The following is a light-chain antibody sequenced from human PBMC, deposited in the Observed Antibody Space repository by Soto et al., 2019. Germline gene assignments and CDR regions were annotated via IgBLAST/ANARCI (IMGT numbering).Light chain of an antibody. CDR2: LGS. J-gene: IGKJ3*01. CDR3: MQALQTLFP. CDR1: QSLLHSNGYKY. Sequence: DIVMTQSPLSLPVTPGEPASISCRSSQSLLHSNGYKYLDWYLQKPGQSPQLLIYLGSNRASGVPDRFSGSGSGTDFTLKISRVEAEDVGVYYCMQALQTLFPFGPGAKVDIK. V-gene: IGKV2-28*01.